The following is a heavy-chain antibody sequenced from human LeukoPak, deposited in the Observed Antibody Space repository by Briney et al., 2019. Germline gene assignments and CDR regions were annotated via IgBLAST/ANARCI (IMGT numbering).Heavy chain of an antibody. CDR2: ISTYNGNS. J-gene: IGHJ5*02. D-gene: IGHD4-17*01. Sequence: ASVKVSCKASGYTFSTYGVNWVRQAPGQGLEWMGWISTYNGNSNYPQKLQGRVTMTTDTSTNTAYMELRSLRSDDTAVYYCARVGYGDYGGWFDPWGQGTLVTVSS. CDR3: ARVGYGDYGGWFDP. V-gene: IGHV1-18*01. CDR1: GYTFSTYG.